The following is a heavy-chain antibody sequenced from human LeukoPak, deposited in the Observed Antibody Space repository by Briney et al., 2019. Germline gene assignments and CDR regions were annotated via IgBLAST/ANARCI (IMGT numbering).Heavy chain of an antibody. D-gene: IGHD2-2*01. CDR2: ISYDGSNK. J-gene: IGHJ4*02. CDR3: AKAPPNCNTVSCYADY. CDR1: GFTFSSYG. V-gene: IGHV3-30*18. Sequence: PGGSLRLSCAASGFTFSSYGMYWVWVVAGEGVGWVVIISYDGSNKYYADSVKGRFTISRDNSRTTLYLQMNSLRTEDTAVYYCAKAPPNCNTVSCYADYWGQGTLVTVSS.